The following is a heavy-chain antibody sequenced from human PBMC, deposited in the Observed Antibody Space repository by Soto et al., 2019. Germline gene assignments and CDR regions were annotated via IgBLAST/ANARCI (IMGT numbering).Heavy chain of an antibody. CDR2: ISGSGGST. CDR3: AKDSNYDLKGY. D-gene: IGHD3-3*01. J-gene: IGHJ4*02. CDR1: GFTFGSYC. Sequence: PGGSLRLSCAASGFTFGSYCMTWVRQAPGKGLEWVSTISGSGGSTYYADSVKGRFPISRDNSQNTLYLQMNSLRAEDTAVYYCAKDSNYDLKGYWGQGTLVTVSS. V-gene: IGHV3-23*01.